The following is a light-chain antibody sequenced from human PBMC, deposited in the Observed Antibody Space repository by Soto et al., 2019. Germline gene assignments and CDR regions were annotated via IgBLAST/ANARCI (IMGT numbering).Light chain of an antibody. J-gene: IGLJ1*01. CDR1: SRDVGGYNY. CDR2: DVS. V-gene: IGLV2-14*03. Sequence: SALTQPASVSGSPGQSITISCTGTSRDVGGYNYVSWYQQHPGKAPKVIIYDVSNRPSGVSNRFSASTSCNTASLTISGLQAEDEGYYYCSSYTGSNTLIYVVGTGTKLTVL. CDR3: SSYTGSNTLIYV.